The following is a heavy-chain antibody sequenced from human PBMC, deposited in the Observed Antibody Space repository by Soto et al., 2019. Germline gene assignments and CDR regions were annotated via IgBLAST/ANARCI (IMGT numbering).Heavy chain of an antibody. CDR1: GYTFTSYG. V-gene: IGHV1-18*01. D-gene: IGHD3-10*01. CDR2: ISAYNGNT. J-gene: IGHJ6*02. CDR3: ARDITMVRGVYYYYGMDV. Sequence: ASVKVSWKAAGYTFTSYGISWVRQAPGQGLEWMGWISAYNGNTNYAQKLQGRVTMTTDTSTSTAYMELRSLRSDDTAVYYCARDITMVRGVYYYYGMDVWGQGTTVTVSS.